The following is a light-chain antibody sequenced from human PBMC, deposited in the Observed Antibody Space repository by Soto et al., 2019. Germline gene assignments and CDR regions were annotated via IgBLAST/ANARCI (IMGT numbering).Light chain of an antibody. CDR3: QQTYSTWWT. CDR2: GAS. Sequence: DIQMTQSPSSLSASVGDRVTITCRASQSIAKSLNWYQRKPGQAPNLLIYGASTLQSGVPARFSGSGSGTDFTLTISSLQAEDFATYFCQQTYSTWWTFGQGTTV. V-gene: IGKV1-39*01. CDR1: QSIAKS. J-gene: IGKJ1*01.